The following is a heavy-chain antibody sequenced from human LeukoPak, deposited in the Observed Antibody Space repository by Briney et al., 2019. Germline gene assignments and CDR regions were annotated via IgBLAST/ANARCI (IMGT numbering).Heavy chain of an antibody. CDR3: ARDLFVYYDSSGYYLSDY. Sequence: ASVKVSCKASGYTFTSYYMHWVRQAPGQGLEWMGIINPSGGSTNYALKFQGRVTMTRDTSTSTVYMEMSSLRSEDTAVYYCARDLFVYYDSSGYYLSDYWGQGTLVTVSS. CDR2: INPSGGST. J-gene: IGHJ4*02. CDR1: GYTFTSYY. V-gene: IGHV1-46*01. D-gene: IGHD3-22*01.